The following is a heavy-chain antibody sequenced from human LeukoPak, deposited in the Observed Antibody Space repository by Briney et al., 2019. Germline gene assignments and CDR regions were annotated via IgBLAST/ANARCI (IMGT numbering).Heavy chain of an antibody. CDR2: IYYSGST. J-gene: IGHJ5*02. V-gene: IGHV4-59*12. CDR1: GGSISSYY. D-gene: IGHD6-19*01. CDR3: AATPYSSGWYNGLNWFDP. Sequence: SETLSLTCTVSGGSISSYYWSWIRQPPGKGLEWIGYIYYSGSTNYNPSLKSRVTISVDTSKNQFSLKLSSVTAADTAVYYCAATPYSSGWYNGLNWFDPWGQGTLVTVSS.